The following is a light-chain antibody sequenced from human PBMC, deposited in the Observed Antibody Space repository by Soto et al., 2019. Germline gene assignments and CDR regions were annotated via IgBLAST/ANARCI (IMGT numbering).Light chain of an antibody. J-gene: IGKJ2*01. Sequence: EIVLTQSPGTLSLSPVERATLSCRASQSVSNNFLAWYQQKHGQAPRLLIYGASRRATGIPDTFSGSGSGTDFTLTISRLEPEDFAVYYCQQYDSSPYTFGQGTKVEIK. CDR2: GAS. CDR3: QQYDSSPYT. CDR1: QSVSNNF. V-gene: IGKV3-20*01.